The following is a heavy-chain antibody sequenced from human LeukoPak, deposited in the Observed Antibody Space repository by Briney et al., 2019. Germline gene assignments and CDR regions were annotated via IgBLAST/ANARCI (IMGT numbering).Heavy chain of an antibody. Sequence: SETLSLTCTVSGGSISSYYWSWIRQPPGKGLEWIGYIYYSGSTNYNPSLKSRVTISVDTSKNQFSLKLSSVTAADTAVYYCARENDFWSGSPYFDYSGQGTLVTVSS. CDR2: IYYSGST. CDR1: GGSISSYY. V-gene: IGHV4-59*01. J-gene: IGHJ4*02. D-gene: IGHD3-3*01. CDR3: ARENDFWSGSPYFDY.